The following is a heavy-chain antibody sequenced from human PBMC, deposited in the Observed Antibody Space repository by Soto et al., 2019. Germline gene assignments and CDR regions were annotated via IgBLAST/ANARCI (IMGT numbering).Heavy chain of an antibody. J-gene: IGHJ6*02. CDR1: GGSISSGGYY. V-gene: IGHV4-31*03. Sequence: QVQLQESGPGLVKPSQTLSLTCTVSGGSISSGGYYWSWIRQHPGKGLEWIGYIDYSGSTYYNPSLKSRVTISVDTSKNQFSLKLSSVTAADTAVYYCARTMVRGVPSRYYYYYYGMDVWGQGTTVTVSS. D-gene: IGHD3-10*01. CDR3: ARTMVRGVPSRYYYYYYGMDV. CDR2: IDYSGST.